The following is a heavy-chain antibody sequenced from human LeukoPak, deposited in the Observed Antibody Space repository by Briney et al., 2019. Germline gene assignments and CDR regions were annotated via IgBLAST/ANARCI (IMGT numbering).Heavy chain of an antibody. J-gene: IGHJ4*02. D-gene: IGHD6-19*01. Sequence: KTGGSLRLSCAASGFTFSSYTMNWVRQAPGKGLKWVSIISSGSSYIHYADSVKGRFTISRDNSKNTLHLQMNSLRGEDTAVYYCARPSYSSGWSFFDYWGQGTLVTVFS. CDR3: ARPSYSSGWSFFDY. V-gene: IGHV3-21*01. CDR2: ISSGSSYI. CDR1: GFTFSSYT.